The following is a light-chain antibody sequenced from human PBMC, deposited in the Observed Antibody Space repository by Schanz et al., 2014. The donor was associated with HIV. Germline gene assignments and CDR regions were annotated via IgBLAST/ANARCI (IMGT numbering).Light chain of an antibody. Sequence: QSVLTQPPSASGSRGQSVTISCTGTSSDVGHYDYVSWYQQHPGKAPKLMIYDVNIRPSGVSNRFSGSKSGNTASLTISGLQAEDEADYYCSSYAGSNNLGVFGGGTKLTVL. CDR1: SSDVGHYDY. V-gene: IGLV2-8*01. J-gene: IGLJ3*02. CDR2: DVN. CDR3: SSYAGSNNLGV.